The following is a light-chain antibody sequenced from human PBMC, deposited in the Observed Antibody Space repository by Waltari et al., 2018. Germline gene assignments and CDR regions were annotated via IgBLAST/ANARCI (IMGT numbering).Light chain of an antibody. CDR2: KAS. V-gene: IGKV1-5*03. CDR1: QSISSW. Sequence: DIQMTQSPSPLSASVGDRVTITCRASQSISSWLPWYTQKPGKAPKRLIYKASSLESGVPSMFGGSGSVTEFTLTISSLQPDDFATYYCQQYNSYSRTFGQGTKVEIK. J-gene: IGKJ1*01. CDR3: QQYNSYSRT.